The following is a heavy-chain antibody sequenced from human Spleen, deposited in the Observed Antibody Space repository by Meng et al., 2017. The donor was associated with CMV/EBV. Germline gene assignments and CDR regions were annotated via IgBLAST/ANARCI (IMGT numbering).Heavy chain of an antibody. D-gene: IGHD2-21*01. CDR3: ARGNWGGDDY. V-gene: IGHV4-34*01. Sequence: SQTLSLTCAVYGPGGSNRNYYWNWIRQPPGKGLEWIGEINHDGTKSYNPSLKSRITISVDTSKNQFSLKLSSVTAADTAVYYCARGNWGGDDYWGQGTLVTVSS. J-gene: IGHJ4*02. CDR1: GPGGSNRNYY. CDR2: INHDGTK.